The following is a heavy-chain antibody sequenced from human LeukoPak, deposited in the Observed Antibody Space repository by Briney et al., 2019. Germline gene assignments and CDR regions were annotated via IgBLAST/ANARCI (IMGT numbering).Heavy chain of an antibody. CDR2: ISSSSSYI. J-gene: IGHJ4*02. V-gene: IGHV3-21*01. D-gene: IGHD2-21*02. CDR3: ARSMYCGGDCYYYFDY. CDR1: GFTFSSYE. Sequence: GGSLRLSCAASGFTFSSYEMNWVRQAPGKGLEWVSSISSSSSYIYYADSVKGRFTISRDNAKNTLYLQMNSLRADDTAVYYCARSMYCGGDCYYYFDYWGQGTLVTVAS.